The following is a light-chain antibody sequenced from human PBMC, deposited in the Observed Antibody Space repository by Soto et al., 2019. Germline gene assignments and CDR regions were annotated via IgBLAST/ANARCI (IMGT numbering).Light chain of an antibody. Sequence: QSALTQPASVSGSPGQSITISCTGTSSDVGACDCVSWYQQHPAKAPKLMIYEVNNRPSGVSNRFSGSKSGNTASLTISGLKAEDESDYYFTSFTSKSTYVFGTGTKLTVL. V-gene: IGLV2-14*01. J-gene: IGLJ1*01. CDR3: TSFTSKSTYV. CDR1: SSDVGACDC. CDR2: EVN.